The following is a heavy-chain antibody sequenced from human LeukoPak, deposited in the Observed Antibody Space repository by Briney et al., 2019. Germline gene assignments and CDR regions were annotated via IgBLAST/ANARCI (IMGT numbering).Heavy chain of an antibody. CDR1: GFTFSRNA. CDR3: AKDLLRWSFDY. CDR2: IEGSNDNT. J-gene: IGHJ4*02. D-gene: IGHD2-15*01. Sequence: SGGSLRLSCAASGFTFSRNAMSWVRQVPGKGLEWVSAIEGSNDNTHYADSVKGRFTVSRDISKNTLYLQMNSLRAEDTALYYCAKDLLRWSFDYWGQGTLVTDSS. V-gene: IGHV3-23*01.